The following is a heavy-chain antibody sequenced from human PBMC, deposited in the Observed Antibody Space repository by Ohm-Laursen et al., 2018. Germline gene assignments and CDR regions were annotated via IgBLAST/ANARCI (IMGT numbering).Heavy chain of an antibody. D-gene: IGHD5-18*01. Sequence: SLRLSCTASGFTFSTYAMSWVRQAPGKGLAWVSTISGSGGSTYYADSVKGRFTISRDNSKNTLYLQMNSLRADDTAVYYCAKDGAWIQLWYDYWGQGTLVTVSS. CDR1: GFTFSTYA. CDR3: AKDGAWIQLWYDY. V-gene: IGHV3-23*01. J-gene: IGHJ4*02. CDR2: ISGSGGST.